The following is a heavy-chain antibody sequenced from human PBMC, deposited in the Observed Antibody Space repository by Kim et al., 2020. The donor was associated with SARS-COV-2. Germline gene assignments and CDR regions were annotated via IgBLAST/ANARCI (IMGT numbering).Heavy chain of an antibody. CDR1: GFTFRSYW. Sequence: GGSLKLSCAASGFTFRSYWMHWVRQAPGKGLVWVSRISSDGSTTNYADSVKGRFTISRDNAKNTLYLQMNSLRAEDTAVYYCVRDRRFRGSPWLWYFDLWGRGTLVTVSS. V-gene: IGHV3-74*01. J-gene: IGHJ2*01. CDR3: VRDRRFRGSPWLWYFDL. CDR2: ISSDGSTT. D-gene: IGHD5-12*01.